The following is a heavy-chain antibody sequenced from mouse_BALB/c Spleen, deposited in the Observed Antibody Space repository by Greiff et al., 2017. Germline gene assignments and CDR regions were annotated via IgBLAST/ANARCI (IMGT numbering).Heavy chain of an antibody. Sequence: EVKLVESGGGLVKPGGSLKLSCAASGFTFSSYAMSWVRQTPEKRLEWVASISSGGSTYYPDSVKGRFTISRDNARNILYLQMSSLRSEDTAMYYCARVYDGYFDYWGQGTTLTVSS. CDR2: ISSGGST. CDR1: GFTFSSYA. J-gene: IGHJ2*01. V-gene: IGHV5-6-5*01. D-gene: IGHD2-3*01. CDR3: ARVYDGYFDY.